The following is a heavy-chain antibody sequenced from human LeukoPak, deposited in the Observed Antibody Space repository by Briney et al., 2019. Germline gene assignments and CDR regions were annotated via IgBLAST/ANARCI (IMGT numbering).Heavy chain of an antibody. CDR2: INPNSGGT. CDR1: GYTFTGYY. Sequence: ASVKVSCKASGYTFTGYYMHWVRQAPGQGLEWMGWINPNSGGTNYAQKFQGRVTMTRDTSISTAYMELSRLRSDDTAVYYCARGGLTMVRGVNWGNDYCGQGTLVTVSS. D-gene: IGHD3-10*01. J-gene: IGHJ4*02. V-gene: IGHV1-2*02. CDR3: ARGGLTMVRGVNWGNDY.